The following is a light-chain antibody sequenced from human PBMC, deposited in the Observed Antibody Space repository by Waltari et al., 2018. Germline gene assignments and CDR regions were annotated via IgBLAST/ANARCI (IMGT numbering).Light chain of an antibody. CDR3: SSYTSSSTPYVV. CDR2: DVS. CDR1: SSDVGGYNY. Sequence: QSALTQPASVSGSPGQSITISCTGTSSDVGGYNYVSWYQQHPGKAPKLMIYDVSKRPSGVSNRFSGSKSGNTASLTISGLQAEDEADYYCSSYTSSSTPYVVFGGGTKLTVL. J-gene: IGLJ2*01. V-gene: IGLV2-14*03.